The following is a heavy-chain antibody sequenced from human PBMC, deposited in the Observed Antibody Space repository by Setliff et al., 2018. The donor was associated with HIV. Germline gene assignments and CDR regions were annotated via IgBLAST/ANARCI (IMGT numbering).Heavy chain of an antibody. J-gene: IGHJ6*02. CDR3: GGGPPTYGPAAPSSYYYYYGVDV. D-gene: IGHD3-10*01. CDR2: IIPILGLT. Sequence: SVKVSCKASGGTFNNYAISWVRQAPGQGLEWMGGIIPILGLTNYTQKFQGRVTLTADRSTSTAYMELSSLRSEDTAMYYCGGGPPTYGPAAPSSYYYYYGVDVWGQGATVTVSS. V-gene: IGHV1-69*10. CDR1: GGTFNNYA.